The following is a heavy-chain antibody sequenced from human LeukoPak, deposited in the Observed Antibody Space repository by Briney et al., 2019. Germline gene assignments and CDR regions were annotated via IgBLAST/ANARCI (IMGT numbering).Heavy chain of an antibody. J-gene: IGHJ5*02. CDR1: GFTFSSYI. V-gene: IGHV3-21*01. CDR3: ARGYGDWFDP. Sequence: GGSLRLSCAASGFTFSSYIMNWVRQAPGKGLEWVSSISSSSTYIYYADSMKGRFTISRDNAKNSLYLQMNSLRAEDTAVYYCARGYGDWFDPWGQGTLVTVSS. D-gene: IGHD3-10*01. CDR2: ISSSSTYI.